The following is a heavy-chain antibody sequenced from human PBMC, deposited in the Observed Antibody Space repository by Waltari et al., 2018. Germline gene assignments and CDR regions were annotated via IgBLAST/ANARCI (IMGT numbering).Heavy chain of an antibody. D-gene: IGHD2-8*02. CDR2: IYTSGST. CDR3: ARGYCTGGVCYPFIVY. CDR1: GGSISSGSYY. Sequence: KPSQTLSLTCTVSGGSISSGSYYWSWIRQPAGKGLEWIGYIYTSGSTNYNPSLKSRVTISVDTSKNQFSLKLSSVTAADTAVYYCARGYCTGGVCYPFIVYWGQGTLVTVSS. J-gene: IGHJ4*02. V-gene: IGHV4-61*09.